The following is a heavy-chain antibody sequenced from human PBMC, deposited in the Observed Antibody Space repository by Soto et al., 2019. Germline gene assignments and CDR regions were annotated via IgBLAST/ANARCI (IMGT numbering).Heavy chain of an antibody. CDR3: ASLLMGGFFDI. Sequence: GGSLSLSCAASGFTFSSYSMNWVRQAPGKGLEWVSSISSSSSYIYYADSVKGRFTISRDNAKNSLYLQMNSLRAEDTAVYYCASLLMGGFFDIWGQGTMVTVSS. V-gene: IGHV3-21*01. D-gene: IGHD2-8*02. J-gene: IGHJ3*02. CDR1: GFTFSSYS. CDR2: ISSSSSYI.